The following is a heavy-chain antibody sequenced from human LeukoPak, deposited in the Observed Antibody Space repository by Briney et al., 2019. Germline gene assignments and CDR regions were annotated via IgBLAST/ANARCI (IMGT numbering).Heavy chain of an antibody. Sequence: GASVNVSLKASVYTFTVYYMHWVRQAPGQGLEGMGWINPNSGGTNYTQKFQGRVTMTRDTSISTAYMELSRLRSDDTAVYYCARDDTPRWLHHTGDYYFDYWGQGTLVTVSS. D-gene: IGHD5-24*01. CDR3: ARDDTPRWLHHTGDYYFDY. V-gene: IGHV1-2*02. CDR1: VYTFTVYY. CDR2: INPNSGGT. J-gene: IGHJ4*02.